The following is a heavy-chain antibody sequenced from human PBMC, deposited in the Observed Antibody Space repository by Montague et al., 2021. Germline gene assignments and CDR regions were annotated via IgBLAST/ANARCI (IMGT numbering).Heavy chain of an antibody. Sequence: NDYAVSVKSRITINPDTSKNQISLQLNSVTPEDTAVYYCARTSASGDYWGQGTLVTVSS. J-gene: IGHJ4*02. D-gene: IGHD1-26*01. CDR3: ARTSASGDY. CDR2: N. V-gene: IGHV6-1*01.